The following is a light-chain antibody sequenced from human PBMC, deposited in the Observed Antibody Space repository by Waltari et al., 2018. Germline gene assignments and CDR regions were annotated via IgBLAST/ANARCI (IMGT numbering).Light chain of an antibody. CDR2: SNN. CDR1: SSSIGRNT. Sequence: QSVLPQPPSASGTPGQRVTISCSGSSSSIGRNTVNWYQQLPGTAPKLLIYSNNQRPSGVPDRVLGSKSGTSAAVAISGLQAEDEADYYCAAWDDSLNGAVFGGGTQRTVL. J-gene: IGLJ7*01. V-gene: IGLV1-44*01. CDR3: AAWDDSLNGAV.